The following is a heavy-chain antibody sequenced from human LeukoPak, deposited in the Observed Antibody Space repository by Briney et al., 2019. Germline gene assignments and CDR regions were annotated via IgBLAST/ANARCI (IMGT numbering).Heavy chain of an antibody. CDR1: GYTFTSYA. Sequence: GASVKVSCKASGYTFTSYAMHWVRQAPGQRLEWMGWINAGNGNTKYSQKFQGRVTITRDTSASTAYMELSSLRSEDTAVYYCARYCSSTSCYLPDYYYYGMDVWGQETTVTVSS. J-gene: IGHJ6*02. V-gene: IGHV1-3*01. CDR3: ARYCSSTSCYLPDYYYYGMDV. D-gene: IGHD2-2*01. CDR2: INAGNGNT.